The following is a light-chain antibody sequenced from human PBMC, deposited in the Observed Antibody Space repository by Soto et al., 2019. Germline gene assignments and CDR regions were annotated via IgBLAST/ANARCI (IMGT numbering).Light chain of an antibody. J-gene: IGLJ1*01. Sequence: QSVLTQPPSASGTPGQRVTISCSGSSSNIGSSSVNWYQQLPGTAPKLLIYNNNQWPSGVPDRFSGSKSGTSASLAISGLQSEDEADYYGAAWDVSLNGLYVFGTGTKLTVL. CDR3: AAWDVSLNGLYV. CDR2: NNN. CDR1: SSNIGSSS. V-gene: IGLV1-44*01.